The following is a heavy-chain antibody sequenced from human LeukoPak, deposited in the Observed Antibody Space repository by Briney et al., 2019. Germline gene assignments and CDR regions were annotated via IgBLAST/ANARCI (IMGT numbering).Heavy chain of an antibody. CDR3: AKDMRGGQRRFDY. CDR2: ISWNSGSI. CDR1: GFTFNDYA. V-gene: IGHV3-9*01. Sequence: GGSLRLSCAASGFTFNDYAMNWVRQAPGKGLEWVSGISWNSGSIDYADSVKGRFTISRDNAKNSLYLQVNSLRAEDTALYYCAKDMRGGQRRFDYWGQGTLVTVSS. J-gene: IGHJ4*02. D-gene: IGHD3-10*01.